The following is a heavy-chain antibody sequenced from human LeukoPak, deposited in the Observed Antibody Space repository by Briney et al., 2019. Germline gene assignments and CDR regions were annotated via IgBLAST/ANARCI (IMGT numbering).Heavy chain of an antibody. CDR2: ISSSGSNI. CDR3: ARDIKGQYQDAFDI. J-gene: IGHJ3*02. Sequence: GGSLRLSCAASGFTFSSYEMNWVRQAPGKGLEWVSYISSSGSNINYADSVKGRFTISRGNAKNSVYLQMNSLRAEDTAVYYCARDIKGQYQDAFDIWGQGTMVTVSS. D-gene: IGHD2-2*01. CDR1: GFTFSSYE. V-gene: IGHV3-48*03.